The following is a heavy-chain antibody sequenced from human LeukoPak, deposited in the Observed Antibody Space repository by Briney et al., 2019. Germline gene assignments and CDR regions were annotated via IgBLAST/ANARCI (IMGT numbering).Heavy chain of an antibody. CDR3: ARDRARDCSSTSCYFYYYYMDV. CDR1: GYTFTSYG. CDR2: ISANNGNT. D-gene: IGHD2-2*01. Sequence: ASVKVSCKSSGYTFTSYGISWVRQAPGQGLECMGWISANNGNTNYAQKLQGRATMTTDTSTSTAYMELRSLRSDDTAVYYCARDRARDCSSTSCYFYYYYMDVWGKGTTVTISS. J-gene: IGHJ6*03. V-gene: IGHV1-18*01.